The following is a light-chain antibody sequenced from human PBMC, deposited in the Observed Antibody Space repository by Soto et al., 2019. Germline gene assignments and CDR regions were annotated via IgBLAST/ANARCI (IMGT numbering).Light chain of an antibody. Sequence: QSALTQPASVSGSPGQSITISCTGTSSDVGGYNYVSWYQQHPGKAPKLMIYDVGNRPSGVSNRFSGSKSGNTASLTISGLQAEDEADYYCSSYTSSSTLDVVFGGGTKVTVL. CDR3: SSYTSSSTLDVV. J-gene: IGLJ2*01. V-gene: IGLV2-14*01. CDR2: DVG. CDR1: SSDVGGYNY.